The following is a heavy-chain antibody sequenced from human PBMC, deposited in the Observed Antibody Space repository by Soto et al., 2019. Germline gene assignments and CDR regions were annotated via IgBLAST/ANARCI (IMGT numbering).Heavy chain of an antibody. CDR3: ARGLQWLRLGYNWFAP. CDR1: VGSFSGYY. CDR2: INHSGST. J-gene: IGHJ5*02. D-gene: IGHD5-12*01. Sequence: SEKLSLICVVDVGSFSGYYWGLIRQPPWNGLEWTGEINHSGSTNYNPSLKSRLTISVDTSKNQFSLKLSSVTAADTAVYYCARGLQWLRLGYNWFAPWGQGTLVTSPQ. V-gene: IGHV4-34*01.